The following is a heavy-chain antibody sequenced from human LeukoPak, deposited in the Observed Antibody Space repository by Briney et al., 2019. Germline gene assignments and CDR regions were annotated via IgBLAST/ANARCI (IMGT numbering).Heavy chain of an antibody. D-gene: IGHD6-13*01. CDR1: LCTFSSYA. CDR2: IIPIFGTA. V-gene: IGHV1-69*05. CDR3: ARGGPGYSSSWYPVAFDI. Sequence: SVKVSCQGSLCTFSSYAISWLRQAPGQGLEWMGRIIPIFGTANYEQKFQGRVTITTDESTSTAYMELSSLRSEDTAVYYCARGGPGYSSSWYPVAFDIWGQGTMVTVSS. J-gene: IGHJ3*02.